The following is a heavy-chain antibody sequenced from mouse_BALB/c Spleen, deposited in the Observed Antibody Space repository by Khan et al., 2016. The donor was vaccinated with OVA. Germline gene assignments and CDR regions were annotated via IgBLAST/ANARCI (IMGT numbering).Heavy chain of an antibody. Sequence: QIQLVQSGPELKKPGETVKISCKASGYSFTKYGINWVKQSPGKALKWMGWINTYTGEPTYADDFKGRFAFSLETSANTAYLQINILKNEDTATYFCARPPYFSYTLDYWGQGTSVTVSS. CDR1: GYSFTKYG. J-gene: IGHJ4*01. CDR3: ARPPYFSYTLDY. V-gene: IGHV9-3-1*01. CDR2: INTYTGEP. D-gene: IGHD2-10*01.